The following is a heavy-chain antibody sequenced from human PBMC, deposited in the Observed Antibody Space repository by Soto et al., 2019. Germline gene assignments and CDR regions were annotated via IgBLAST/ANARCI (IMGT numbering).Heavy chain of an antibody. D-gene: IGHD2-21*02. CDR1: GDTFTDYY. CDR2: VNPSGGHT. Sequence: QVQLVQSGAEVKKPGASVKVSCKASGDTFTDYYIHWVRQAPGQGLEWMGTVNPSGGHTTYAQHCLGRMTMTRDTSTSTLYMELTSLTSEDTAVYYCARGGRVVVVTAALDYWGQGTLVTVSS. J-gene: IGHJ4*02. V-gene: IGHV1-46*01. CDR3: ARGGRVVVVTAALDY.